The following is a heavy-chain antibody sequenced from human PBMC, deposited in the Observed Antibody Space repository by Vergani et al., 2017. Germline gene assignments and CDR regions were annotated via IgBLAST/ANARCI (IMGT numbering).Heavy chain of an antibody. J-gene: IGHJ6*02. V-gene: IGHV4-39*07. Sequence: QLQLQESGPGLVKPSETLSLTCTVSGGSISSSSYYWGWIRQPPGKGLEWIGSIYYSGSTYYNPSLKSRVTISVDTSKNQFSLKLSCVTAADTAVYYCARRIVATITRDHGMDVWGQGTTVTVSS. CDR2: IYYSGST. CDR1: GGSISSSSYY. CDR3: ARRIVATITRDHGMDV. D-gene: IGHD5-12*01.